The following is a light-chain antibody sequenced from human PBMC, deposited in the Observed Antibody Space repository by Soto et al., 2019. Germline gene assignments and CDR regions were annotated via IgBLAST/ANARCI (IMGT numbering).Light chain of an antibody. J-gene: IGLJ2*01. V-gene: IGLV2-14*01. Sequence: QSALTQPASVSGSPGQSITISCTGTSSDVGAYDYVSWYQQHPRKAPKLMIYDVSDRPSEVSNRFSGSKSGNTASLTISGLQAEDGADYYCSSYTSTGTLVFGGGTKLTVL. CDR1: SSDVGAYDY. CDR2: DVS. CDR3: SSYTSTGTLV.